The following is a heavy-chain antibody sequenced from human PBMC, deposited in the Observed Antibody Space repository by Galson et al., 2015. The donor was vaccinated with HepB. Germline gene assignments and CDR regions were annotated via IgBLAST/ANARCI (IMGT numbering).Heavy chain of an antibody. CDR1: GFTFRTFA. J-gene: IGHJ3*02. CDR3: ARARGYSGYDFRRMAFDI. CDR2: ISYDGRNQ. D-gene: IGHD5-12*01. V-gene: IGHV3-30-3*01. Sequence: SLRLSCAASGFTFRTFAMHWVRQAPGKGLEWVAVISYDGRNQYYADSVQGRITISRDNSKNTLYLQMNSLRAEDTAVYYCARARGYSGYDFRRMAFDIWGQGTMVTVSS.